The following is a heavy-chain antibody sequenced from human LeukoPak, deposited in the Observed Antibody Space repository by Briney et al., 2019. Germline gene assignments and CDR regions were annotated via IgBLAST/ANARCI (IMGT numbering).Heavy chain of an antibody. J-gene: IGHJ4*02. CDR3: ARVAEAAAFDS. CDR1: GFTSSTYS. Sequence: GGSLRLSCAASGFTSSTYSMNWVRQAPGKGLEWVSSISSNSRYIYYADSMRGRFTISRDNARNSLYLQMNSLKPEDTAVYYCARVAEAAAFDSWGQGTLVTVSS. D-gene: IGHD6-13*01. V-gene: IGHV3-21*06. CDR2: ISSNSRYI.